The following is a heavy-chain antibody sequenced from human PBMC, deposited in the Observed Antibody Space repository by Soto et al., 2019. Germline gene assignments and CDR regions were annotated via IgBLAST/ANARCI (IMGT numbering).Heavy chain of an antibody. CDR1: GESFDIYY. Sequence: QVQLQQWGAGLLKPSETLSLTCGVYGESFDIYYWTWIRHSPGKGLEWIGEINHSGSTTYKPSLKSRATISVDTSNNQFSLKLSSVTAADTAIYYCRLYSYGSGTDAFDIWGQVTLVTVSS. CDR2: INHSGST. CDR3: RLYSYGSGTDAFDI. J-gene: IGHJ3*02. V-gene: IGHV4-34*01. D-gene: IGHD3-10*01.